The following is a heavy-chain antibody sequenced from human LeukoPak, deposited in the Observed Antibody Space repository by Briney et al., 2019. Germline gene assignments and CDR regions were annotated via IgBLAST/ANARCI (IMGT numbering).Heavy chain of an antibody. D-gene: IGHD6-13*01. J-gene: IGHJ5*02. CDR3: ARGRAAPWRFDP. V-gene: IGHV4-59*01. CDR1: GSSISSYY. CDR2: IYYSGST. Sequence: SETLSLTCTVSGSSISSYYWSWIRQPPGKGLEWIGYIYYSGSTNYNPSLKSRVTISVDTSKNQFSLKLSSVTAADTAVYYCARGRAAPWRFDPWGQGTLVTVSS.